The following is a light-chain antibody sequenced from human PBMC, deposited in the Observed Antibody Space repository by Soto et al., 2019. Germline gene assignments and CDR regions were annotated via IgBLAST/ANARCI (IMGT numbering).Light chain of an antibody. V-gene: IGKV2-30*01. CDR2: KVS. CDR3: MQGTHWPYT. Sequence: DVVMTQSPLSLPVTLGQPAYISCRASRSLIYTDGNTYLNWFHQRPGQSPRRLFSKVSNRDSGVPDRFSGSGSGTEFTLKISRVEAEDVGLYYCMQGTHWPYTFGQGTKLEIK. CDR1: RSLIYTDGNTY. J-gene: IGKJ2*01.